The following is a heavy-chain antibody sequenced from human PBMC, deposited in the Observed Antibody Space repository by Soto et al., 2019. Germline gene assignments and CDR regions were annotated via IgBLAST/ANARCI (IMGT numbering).Heavy chain of an antibody. CDR1: GFTFSSYA. J-gene: IGHJ4*02. D-gene: IGHD3-10*01. CDR2: ISGSGGST. V-gene: IGHV3-23*01. CDR3: AKDEGVRGVINDY. Sequence: GGSLRLSCAASGFTFSSYAMSWVRQAPGKGLEWVSAISGSGGSTYYADSVKGRFTISRDNSKNTLYLQMNSLGAEDTAVYYCAKDEGVRGVINDYWGQGTLVTVSS.